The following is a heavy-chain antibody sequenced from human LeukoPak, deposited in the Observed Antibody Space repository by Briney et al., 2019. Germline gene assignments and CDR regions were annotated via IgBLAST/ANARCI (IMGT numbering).Heavy chain of an antibody. J-gene: IGHJ4*02. D-gene: IGHD7-27*01. Sequence: GGSLGLSCTASGFTFSSYGMHWVRQPPGKGLEWVAFIRNDGSYKNYADSVKGRFTISRDNSQNTLYLQMNSLRAEDTAVYYCAKLRTGDACWGQGTLDTVSS. CDR1: GFTFSSYG. CDR3: AKLRTGDAC. V-gene: IGHV3-30*02. CDR2: IRNDGSYK.